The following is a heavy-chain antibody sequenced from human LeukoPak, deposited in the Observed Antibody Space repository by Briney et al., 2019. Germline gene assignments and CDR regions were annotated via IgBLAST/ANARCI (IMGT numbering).Heavy chain of an antibody. J-gene: IGHJ4*02. D-gene: IGHD5-12*01. V-gene: IGHV1-46*01. CDR3: AREILVATFDY. CDR1: GYTFTSYY. CDR2: ISPSVGTT. Sequence: SVNVSCTASGYTFTSYYMHWVRQAPGQGLEWMGMISPSVGTTSYAQNFQGRVTMTRDTSTSTVYMELRSQRSEDTAVYYCAREILVATFDYWGQGTLVTVSS.